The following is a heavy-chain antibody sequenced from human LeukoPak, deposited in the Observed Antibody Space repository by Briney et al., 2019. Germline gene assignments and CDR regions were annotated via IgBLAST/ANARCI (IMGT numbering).Heavy chain of an antibody. D-gene: IGHD3-22*01. CDR2: IYYSGST. V-gene: IGHV4-59*05. Sequence: SETLSLTCTVSGGSISSYYWNWIRQPAGKGLEWIGRIYYSGSTYYNPSLKSRVTISVDTSKKQFSLKLSSVTATDTAVYYCARAITMIVVVMLFDYWGQGTLVTVSS. J-gene: IGHJ4*02. CDR3: ARAITMIVVVMLFDY. CDR1: GGSISSYY.